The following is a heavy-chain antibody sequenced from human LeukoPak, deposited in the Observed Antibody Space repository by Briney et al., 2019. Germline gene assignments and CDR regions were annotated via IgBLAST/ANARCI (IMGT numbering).Heavy chain of an antibody. Sequence: GGSLRLSCAASGFTFSSYAMHWVRQAPGKGLEWVAVISYDGGNKYYADSVKGRFTISRDNSKNTLYLQMNSLRAEDTAVYYCAKGAFTSYDFWSGYYMDVWGKGTTVTVSS. CDR1: GFTFSSYA. CDR2: ISYDGGNK. D-gene: IGHD3-3*01. CDR3: AKGAFTSYDFWSGYYMDV. J-gene: IGHJ6*03. V-gene: IGHV3-30-3*01.